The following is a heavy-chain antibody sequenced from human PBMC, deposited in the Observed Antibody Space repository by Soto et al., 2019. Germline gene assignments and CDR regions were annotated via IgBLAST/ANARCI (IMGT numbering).Heavy chain of an antibody. Sequence: SLRLSCAASGFTFSSYGMHWVRQAPGKGLEWVAVIWYDGSNKYYADSVKGRFTISRDNSKSTLYLQMNSLRAEDTAVYYCARERALAGDAFDLWGQGTMVTVSS. CDR2: IWYDGSNK. V-gene: IGHV3-33*01. CDR1: GFTFSSYG. CDR3: ARERALAGDAFDL. J-gene: IGHJ3*01. D-gene: IGHD3-3*02.